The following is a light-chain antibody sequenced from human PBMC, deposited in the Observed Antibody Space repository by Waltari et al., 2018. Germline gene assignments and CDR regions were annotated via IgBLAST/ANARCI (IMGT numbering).Light chain of an antibody. CDR2: EVS. CDR1: QSLLHSDGKTC. J-gene: IGKJ4*02. CDR3: MQCKDLPLT. Sequence: DIVMTKTPLSLSVTPGQQASISCKSSQSLLHSDGKTCLYWSLQKSGQSPQFLIYEVSSRFPGVPDRFSCSESWTDVTLKISRVEAEDVGIYYCMQCKDLPLTFGGGTKVEIK. V-gene: IGKV2-29*02.